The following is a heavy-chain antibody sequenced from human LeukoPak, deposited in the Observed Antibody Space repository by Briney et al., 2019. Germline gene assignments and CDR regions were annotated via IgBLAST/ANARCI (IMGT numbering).Heavy chain of an antibody. J-gene: IGHJ4*02. CDR1: GGTFSSYA. V-gene: IGHV1-69*13. CDR2: IIPIFGTA. Sequence: GASVKVSCKASGGTFSSYAISWVRQAPGQGLEWMGGIIPIFGTANYAQKFQGRVTITADESTSTAHMELSSLRSEDTAVYYCAREAAMVRGVVTFDYWGQGTLVTVSS. D-gene: IGHD3-10*01. CDR3: AREAAMVRGVVTFDY.